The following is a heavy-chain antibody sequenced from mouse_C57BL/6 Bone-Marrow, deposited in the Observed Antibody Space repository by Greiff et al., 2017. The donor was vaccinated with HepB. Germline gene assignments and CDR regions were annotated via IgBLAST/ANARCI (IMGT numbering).Heavy chain of an antibody. J-gene: IGHJ1*03. V-gene: IGHV10-3*01. D-gene: IGHD1-1*01. CDR2: IRSKSSNYAT. CDR1: GFTFNTYA. CDR3: VREAPYGSSDLTVFDV. Sequence: EVKLVESGGGLVQPKGSLKLSCAASGFTFNTYAMHWVRQAPGKGLEGVARIRSKSSNYATYYADSVKDRFTISRDDAQSMLYLQMNNLKTEDTAMYYCVREAPYGSSDLTVFDVWGTGTTVTVSS.